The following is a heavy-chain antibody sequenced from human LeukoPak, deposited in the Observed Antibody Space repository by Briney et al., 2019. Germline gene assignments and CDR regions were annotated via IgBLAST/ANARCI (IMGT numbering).Heavy chain of an antibody. CDR2: INHSGST. D-gene: IGHD3-10*01. V-gene: IGHV4-34*01. CDR1: GGSFSGYY. J-gene: IGHJ6*02. CDR3: ARCRGTRVRGLITPYYFYYTVDV. Sequence: PSETLSLTCAVYGGSFSGYYWSWIRQPPGKGLEWIGEINHSGSTNYNPSLKSRVTIAVDTSKNQFSLKLTSVTAADTAVYHCARCRGTRVRGLITPYYFYYTVDVWGQGTTVTVSS.